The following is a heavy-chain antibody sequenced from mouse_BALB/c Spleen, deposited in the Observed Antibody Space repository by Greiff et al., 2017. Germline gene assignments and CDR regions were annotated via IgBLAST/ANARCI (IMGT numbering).Heavy chain of an antibody. D-gene: IGHD1-1*01. V-gene: IGHV3-6*02. CDR2: ISYDGSN. CDR1: GYSITSGYY. CDR3: ARDQGYYGWYFDV. J-gene: IGHJ1*01. Sequence: EVKLQESGPGLVKPSQSLSLTCSVTGYSITSGYYWNWIRQFPGNKLEWMGYISYDGSNNYNPSLKNRISITRDTSKNQFFLKLNSVTTEDTATYYCARDQGYYGWYFDVWGAGTTVTVSS.